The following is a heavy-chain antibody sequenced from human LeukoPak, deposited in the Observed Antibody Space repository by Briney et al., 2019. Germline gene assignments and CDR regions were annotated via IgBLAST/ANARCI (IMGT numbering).Heavy chain of an antibody. CDR1: GYTFTGYY. CDR3: ARVGYCSSTSCYSYFDY. D-gene: IGHD2-2*01. J-gene: IGHJ4*02. CDR2: IIPIFGTA. V-gene: IGHV1-69*13. Sequence: GASVKVSCKASGYTFTGYYMRWVRQAPGQGLEWMGGIIPIFGTANYAQKFQGRVTITADESTSAAYMELSSLRSEDTAVYYCARVGYCSSTSCYSYFDYWGQGTLVTVSS.